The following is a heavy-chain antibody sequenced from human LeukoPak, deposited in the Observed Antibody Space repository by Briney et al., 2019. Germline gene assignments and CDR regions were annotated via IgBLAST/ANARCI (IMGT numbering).Heavy chain of an antibody. J-gene: IGHJ4*02. V-gene: IGHV3-30*04. CDR2: ISYDGSNK. Sequence: PGGSLRLSWAASGFTFSSYAMHWVRQAPGKGLEWVAVISYDGSNKYYADSVKGRFTISRDNSKNTLYLQMNRLRAEDTAVYYCARDGGSGGNSVDFFDYWGQGTLVTVSS. D-gene: IGHD4-23*01. CDR1: GFTFSSYA. CDR3: ARDGGSGGNSVDFFDY.